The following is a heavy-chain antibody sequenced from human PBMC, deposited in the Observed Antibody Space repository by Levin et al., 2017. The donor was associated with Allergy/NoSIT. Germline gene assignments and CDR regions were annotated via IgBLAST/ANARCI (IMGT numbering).Heavy chain of an antibody. J-gene: IGHJ4*02. Sequence: ASVKVSCKASGYMLTAYYMHWVRQAPGQGLEWMGWINPNSGGATFAQKFQGRVTLTRDTSISTVYMELSRLTSDDTAVYYCARDTYRFLGYYFDLWGQGTLVTVSS. CDR2: INPNSGGA. D-gene: IGHD3-3*01. CDR1: GYMLTAYY. CDR3: ARDTYRFLGYYFDL. V-gene: IGHV1-2*02.